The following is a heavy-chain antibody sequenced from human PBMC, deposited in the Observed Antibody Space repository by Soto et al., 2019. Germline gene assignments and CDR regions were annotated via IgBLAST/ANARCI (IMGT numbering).Heavy chain of an antibody. CDR2: ISAYNGNT. J-gene: IGHJ4*02. D-gene: IGHD3-22*01. CDR1: GYTFTSYG. CDR3: ARDYDSRGSY. V-gene: IGHV1-18*01. Sequence: VASVKGSCKAAGYTFTSYGISWVRQAPGQGLEWMGWISAYNGNTNYAQKLQGRVTMTTDTSTSTAYMELRSLRSDDTAVYYCARDYDSRGSYWGQGTLVTVSS.